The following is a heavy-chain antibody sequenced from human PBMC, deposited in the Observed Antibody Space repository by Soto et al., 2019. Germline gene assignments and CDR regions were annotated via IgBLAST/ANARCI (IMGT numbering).Heavy chain of an antibody. CDR2: VWYDGINK. Sequence: QEQLVESGGGVAQPGRSLRLSCAASGFTFTNYGMQWVRQAPGKGLEWVAVVWYDGINKHYAESVKGRFSITRDNSKNALYLHTTSLSVGDTAVYHCASVDPYLASDFWGQGTRVTVSS. J-gene: IGHJ4*02. CDR3: ASVDPYLASDF. V-gene: IGHV3-33*03. D-gene: IGHD2-21*01. CDR1: GFTFTNYG.